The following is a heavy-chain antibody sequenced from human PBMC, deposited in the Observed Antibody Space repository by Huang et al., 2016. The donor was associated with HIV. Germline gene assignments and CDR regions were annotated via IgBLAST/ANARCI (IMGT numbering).Heavy chain of an antibody. Sequence: QMQLVQSEVRKPGASVKIHCQTSEYTFSTYDITWVRQAPGQGLEWMGWMHQYSRNTGYAQQFQGRGTFSRNTSKSTAYMEMSSLGSVEAAVYYCVSAIKDSAVVSVGMDGRLYYYYYMDVWGKGTTVTVSS. CDR3: VSAIKDSAVVSVGMDGRLYYYYYMDV. CDR1: EYTFSTYD. J-gene: IGHJ6*03. V-gene: IGHV1-8*02. CDR2: MHQYSRNT. D-gene: IGHD2-2*01.